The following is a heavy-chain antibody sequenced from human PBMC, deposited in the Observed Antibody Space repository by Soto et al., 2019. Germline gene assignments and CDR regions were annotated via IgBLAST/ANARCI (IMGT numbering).Heavy chain of an antibody. D-gene: IGHD3-3*01. J-gene: IGHJ5*02. V-gene: IGHV3-15*01. Sequence: EVQLVESGGGLVKPGGSLRLSCAASGFTFSNAWMSWVRQAPGKGLEWVGRIKSKTDGGTTDYAAPVKGRFTISRDDSKNTLYLQMNSLKTEDTAVYYCTTHQEIPIRFLEWLLYPDWFDPWGQGTLVTVSS. CDR1: GFTFSNAW. CDR2: IKSKTDGGTT. CDR3: TTHQEIPIRFLEWLLYPDWFDP.